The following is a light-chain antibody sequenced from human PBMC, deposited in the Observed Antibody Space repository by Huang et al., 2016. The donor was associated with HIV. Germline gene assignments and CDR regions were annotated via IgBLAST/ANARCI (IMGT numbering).Light chain of an antibody. J-gene: IGKJ1*01. CDR3: QHYDSLPPWT. V-gene: IGKV1-33*01. CDR1: QDIGKY. CDR2: DAS. Sequence: DIQMTQSPSSLSASVGDRVTISCQASQDIGKYLNWYQQKPGQAPKLLIFDASNVETGVPSRFSGSGSGTDFTFTINTLQPEDIATYYCQHYDSLPPWTFGQGTRVEI.